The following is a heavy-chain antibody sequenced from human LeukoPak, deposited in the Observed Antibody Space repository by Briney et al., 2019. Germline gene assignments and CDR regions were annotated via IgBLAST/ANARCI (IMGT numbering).Heavy chain of an antibody. Sequence: SGTLSLTCPVSGCSISSYYWSWIRQPPGKGLGGIGYIYYSGSTNYNPSLKSPVTLSVDTSKDQFSLRLSSVTAADTAVYYCARSGYSYGLGYWGQGTLVTVSS. CDR1: GCSISSYY. CDR2: IYYSGST. V-gene: IGHV4-59*01. CDR3: ARSGYSYGLGY. D-gene: IGHD5-18*01. J-gene: IGHJ4*02.